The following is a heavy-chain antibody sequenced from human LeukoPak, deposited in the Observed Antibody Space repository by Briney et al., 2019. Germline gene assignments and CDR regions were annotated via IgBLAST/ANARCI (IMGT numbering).Heavy chain of an antibody. V-gene: IGHV1-69*13. CDR2: IIPIFGTA. CDR3: ARGIRDYFDY. CDR1: GYTFTGYY. J-gene: IGHJ4*02. Sequence: GASVKVSCNASGYTFTGYYMHWVRQAPGQGLEWMGGIIPIFGTANYAQKFQGRVTITADESTSTAYMELSSLRSEDTAVYYCARGIRDYFDYWGQGTLVTVSS.